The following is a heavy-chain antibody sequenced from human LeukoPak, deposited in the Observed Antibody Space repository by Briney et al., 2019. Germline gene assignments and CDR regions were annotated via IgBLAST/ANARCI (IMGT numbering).Heavy chain of an antibody. J-gene: IGHJ4*02. D-gene: IGHD3-10*01. Sequence: GGSLRLSCAASRFTFSSYAMNWVRQAPGKGLEWVSGASGSGDSTYYADSVKGRFTISRDNSKNTLYLQMNSLRAEDTAVYYCAKDLLWSLDYWGQGTLVTVSS. CDR1: RFTFSSYA. V-gene: IGHV3-23*01. CDR3: AKDLLWSLDY. CDR2: ASGSGDST.